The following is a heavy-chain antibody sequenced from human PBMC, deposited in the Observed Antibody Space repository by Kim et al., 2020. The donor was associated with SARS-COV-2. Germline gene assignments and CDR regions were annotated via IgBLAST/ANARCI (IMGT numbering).Heavy chain of an antibody. V-gene: IGHV4-59*01. Sequence: SETLSLTCTVSGGSISGYYWSWIRQPPGKRLEWIGYIHYSGSTNYNPSLTSRVTISLDTSRKQFSLKLNSVTAADPAVYYCARDRHSGGYYYGTGGWGPG. J-gene: IGHJ6*02. CDR3: ARDRHSGGYYYGTGG. D-gene: IGHD1-26*01. CDR1: GGSISGYY. CDR2: IHYSGST.